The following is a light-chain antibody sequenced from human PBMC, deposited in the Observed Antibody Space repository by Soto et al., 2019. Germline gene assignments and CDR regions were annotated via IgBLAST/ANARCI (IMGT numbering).Light chain of an antibody. CDR1: QSVSIY. V-gene: IGKV3-20*01. J-gene: IGKJ4*01. CDR3: QQYGRT. CDR2: GAS. Sequence: EIVFTQSPGTLSLSPGERATLSCTASQSVSIYLAWYQQRPGQAPRLLIYGASNRATGIPDRFSGSGSGTDFTLTISSLEPEDVAMYYCQQYGRTFGGGTKVDIK.